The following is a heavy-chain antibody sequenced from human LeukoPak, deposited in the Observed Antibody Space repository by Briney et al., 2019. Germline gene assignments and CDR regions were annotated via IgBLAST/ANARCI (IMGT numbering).Heavy chain of an antibody. Sequence: ASVNVSCKVSGYTLTELSMHWVRQAPGKGLEWMGGFDPEDGETIYAQKFQGRVTMTEDTSTDTAYMELSSLRSEDTAVYYCATTSIAARPSYYYYMDVWGKGTTVTVSS. J-gene: IGHJ6*03. CDR2: FDPEDGET. CDR3: ATTSIAARPSYYYYMDV. CDR1: GYTLTELS. V-gene: IGHV1-24*01. D-gene: IGHD6-6*01.